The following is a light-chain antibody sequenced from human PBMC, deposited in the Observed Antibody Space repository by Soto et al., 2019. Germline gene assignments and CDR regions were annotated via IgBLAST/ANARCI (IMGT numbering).Light chain of an antibody. J-gene: IGKJ2*01. V-gene: IGKV4-1*01. CDR3: QQYNTYS. Sequence: DIVMTQSPDSLAVSLGERATINCKSSQSVLYSSNNRNYLAWYQQKPGKAPKLLIYKTSTLESGVPSRFSGSGSGTEFTLTISNLQPDDFATYYCQQYNTYSFGQGTKVDIK. CDR1: QSVLYSSNNRNY. CDR2: KTS.